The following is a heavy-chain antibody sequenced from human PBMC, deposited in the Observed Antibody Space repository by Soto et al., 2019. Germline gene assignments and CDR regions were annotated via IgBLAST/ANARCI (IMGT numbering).Heavy chain of an antibody. Sequence: PSETLSLTCTVSGGSISSGGYYWSWIRQHPGKGLEWIGYIYYSGSTYYNPSLKSRVTISVDTSKNQFSLKLSSVTAADTAVYYCARGRYCSGGRCYSEVRWLDPWGQGTLVTVYS. CDR2: IYYSGST. CDR1: GGSISSGGYY. J-gene: IGHJ5*02. D-gene: IGHD2-15*01. V-gene: IGHV4-31*03. CDR3: ARGRYCSGGRCYSEVRWLDP.